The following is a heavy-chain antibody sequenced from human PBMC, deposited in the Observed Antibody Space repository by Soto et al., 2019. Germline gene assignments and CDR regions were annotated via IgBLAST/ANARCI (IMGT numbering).Heavy chain of an antibody. CDR2: IWYDGSNK. Sequence: QVQLVESGGGVVQPGRSLRLSCAASGFTFSSYGMHWVRQAPGKGLEWVAVIWYDGSNKYYADSVKGRFTISRDNSKNTLYLQMNSLRAEDTAVYYCARGDYYDSSGYTEEGMDGWGQGTTVTVSS. D-gene: IGHD3-22*01. CDR3: ARGDYYDSSGYTEEGMDG. V-gene: IGHV3-33*01. J-gene: IGHJ6*02. CDR1: GFTFSSYG.